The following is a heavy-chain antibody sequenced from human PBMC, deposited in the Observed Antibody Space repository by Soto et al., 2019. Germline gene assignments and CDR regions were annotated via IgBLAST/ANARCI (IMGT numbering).Heavy chain of an antibody. CDR3: ARGVDTAMVRAAFDI. CDR2: ISSSSSYI. D-gene: IGHD5-18*01. Sequence: SLRLSCAASGFTCSSYSMNWVRQAPGKGLEWVSSISSSSSYIYYADSVKGRFTISRDNAKNSLYLQMNSLRAEDTAVYYCARGVDTAMVRAAFDIWGQGTMVTVSS. V-gene: IGHV3-21*01. J-gene: IGHJ3*02. CDR1: GFTCSSYS.